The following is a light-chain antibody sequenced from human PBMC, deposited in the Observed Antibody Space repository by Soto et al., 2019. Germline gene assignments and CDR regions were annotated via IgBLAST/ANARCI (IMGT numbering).Light chain of an antibody. CDR2: EVN. V-gene: IGLV2-23*02. CDR3: CSHVGGSSPQWV. J-gene: IGLJ3*02. Sequence: QSVLTQPASVSGSPGQSITISCTGTSNDVGGYNLVSWFQQHPGKAPKLMISEVNKRPSGVSNRFSGSKSANTASPTISGLQAEDEADYYCCSHVGGSSPQWVFGGGTKLTVL. CDR1: SNDVGGYNL.